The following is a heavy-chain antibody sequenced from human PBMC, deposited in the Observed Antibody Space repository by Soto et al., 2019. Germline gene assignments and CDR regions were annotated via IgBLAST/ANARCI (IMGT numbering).Heavy chain of an antibody. Sequence: SQTLSLTCAISGDSVSSNSAAWNWIRPSPSRGLEWLGRTYYRSKWYNDYAVSVKSRITINPDTSKNQFSLQLNSVTPEDTAVYYCAREPFNIAAAHFDYWGQGTLVTVSS. D-gene: IGHD6-13*01. CDR3: AREPFNIAAAHFDY. V-gene: IGHV6-1*01. CDR1: GDSVSSNSAA. J-gene: IGHJ4*02. CDR2: TYYRSKWYN.